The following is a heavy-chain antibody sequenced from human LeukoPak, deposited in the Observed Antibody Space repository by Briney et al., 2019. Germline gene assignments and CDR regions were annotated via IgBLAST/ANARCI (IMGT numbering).Heavy chain of an antibody. J-gene: IGHJ4*02. CDR3: AREYCGGDCRIFDY. CDR1: GGSISSGSYY. CDR2: IYTSGST. V-gene: IGHV4-61*02. D-gene: IGHD2-21*01. Sequence: PSQTLSLTCTVSGGSISSGSYYWSWIRQPAGKGLEWIGRIYTSGSTNYNPSLKSRVTISVDTSKNQFSLKLSSVTAADTAVYYCAREYCGGDCRIFDYWGQGTLVTVSS.